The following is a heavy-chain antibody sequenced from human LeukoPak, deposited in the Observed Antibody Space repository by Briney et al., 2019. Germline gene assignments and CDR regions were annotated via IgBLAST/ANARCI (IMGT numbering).Heavy chain of an antibody. V-gene: IGHV4-38-2*02. D-gene: IGHD3-3*02. CDR2: IYYSGST. Sequence: PSETLSLTCTVSGYSNSSGYYWGWIRPPPGKGLEWVGTIYYSGSTYYNPSLKSRVTISVDTSKNQFSLKLSSVTAADTAVYYCARHLQNSYYYSMDVWGTGTTVTVSS. CDR3: ARHLQNSYYYSMDV. CDR1: GYSNSSGYY. J-gene: IGHJ6*03.